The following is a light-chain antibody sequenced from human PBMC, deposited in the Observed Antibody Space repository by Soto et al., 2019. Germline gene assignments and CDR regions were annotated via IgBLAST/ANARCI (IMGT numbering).Light chain of an antibody. CDR2: AAS. J-gene: IGKJ3*01. CDR1: QGISSY. V-gene: IGKV1-9*01. CDR3: QQLDSYVFT. Sequence: IQLTQSPSSLSASVGDRVTITCRASQGISSYLAWYQQKPGEAPKLLIYAASTLQSGVPSRFSGSGSGTDFTLTISSLQPEDFATYYCQQLDSYVFTFGQGTKVDIK.